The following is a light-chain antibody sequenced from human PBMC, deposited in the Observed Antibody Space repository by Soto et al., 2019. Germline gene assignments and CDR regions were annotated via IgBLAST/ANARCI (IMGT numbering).Light chain of an antibody. V-gene: IGLV2-23*02. CDR3: CSYGGSRAV. CDR1: SSDVGSHNL. Sequence: QSALTQPASVSGSPGQSITISCTGTSSDVGSHNLVSWYQQHLGQASKLMIYEVSKRPLGVSARFSASKSGNTASLTISGLQAEDEADYYCCSYGGSRAVFGGGTQLTVL. J-gene: IGLJ7*01. CDR2: EVS.